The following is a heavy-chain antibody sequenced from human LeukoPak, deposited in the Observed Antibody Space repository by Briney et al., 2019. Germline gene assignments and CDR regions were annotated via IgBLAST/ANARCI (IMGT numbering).Heavy chain of an antibody. CDR2: IKQDGSEK. J-gene: IGHJ4*02. Sequence: GGSLRISCAASGFTFSSYWMSWVRQAPGKGLEWVANIKQDGSEKYYVDSVKGRFTISRDNAKNSLYLQMNSLRAEDTAVYYCARDIVDYVWGSYRPLSYFDYWGQGTLVTVSS. CDR1: GFTFSSYW. CDR3: ARDIVDYVWGSYRPLSYFDY. V-gene: IGHV3-7*01. D-gene: IGHD3-16*02.